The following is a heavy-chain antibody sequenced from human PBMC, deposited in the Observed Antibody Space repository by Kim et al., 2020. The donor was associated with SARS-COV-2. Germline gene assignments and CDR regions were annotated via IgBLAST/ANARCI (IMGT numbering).Heavy chain of an antibody. CDR2: IIPIFGTA. CDR3: ARDHGYSYGLGWGGMDV. V-gene: IGHV1-69*13. D-gene: IGHD5-18*01. J-gene: IGHJ6*02. Sequence: SVKVSCKASGGTFSSYAISWVRQAPGQGLEWMGGIIPIFGTANYAQKFQGRVTITADESTSTAYMELSSLRSEDTAVYYCARDHGYSYGLGWGGMDVWGQGTTVTVSS. CDR1: GGTFSSYA.